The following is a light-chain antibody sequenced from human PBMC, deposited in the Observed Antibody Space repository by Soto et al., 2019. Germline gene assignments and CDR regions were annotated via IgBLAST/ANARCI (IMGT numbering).Light chain of an antibody. J-gene: IGKJ4*01. CDR3: QQYNNWPPLT. V-gene: IGKV3-15*01. CDR1: QSISTN. Sequence: EIVMTQSPATVSVSPGERATLSCRASQSISTNVAWYQQKPGQDLRLLIYDASTRATGISSRFRGSGSGTEFTLTISSLQSEDFAIYYCQQYNNWPPLTFGGGTKVEI. CDR2: DAS.